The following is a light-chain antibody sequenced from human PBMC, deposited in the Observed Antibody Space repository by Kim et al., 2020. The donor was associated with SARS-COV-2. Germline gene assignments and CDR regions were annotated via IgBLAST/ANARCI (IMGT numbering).Light chain of an antibody. CDR2: AAS. J-gene: IGKJ5*01. V-gene: IGKV1-16*02. Sequence: ASVGDRVTITCRASQGISTYLAWFQQKPGKVPKSLIYAASTLQSGVPSKFSGSGSGTDFTLTINSLQPEDFATYYCQQYNAYPFTFGQGTRLEIK. CDR3: QQYNAYPFT. CDR1: QGISTY.